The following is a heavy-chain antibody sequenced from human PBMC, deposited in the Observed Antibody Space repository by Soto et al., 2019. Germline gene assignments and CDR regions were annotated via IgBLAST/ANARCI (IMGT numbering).Heavy chain of an antibody. J-gene: IGHJ4*02. Sequence: CKGSGYSFTSYWIGWVRQMPGKGLEWMGIIYPGDSDTRYSPSFQGQVTISADKSISTAYLQWSSLKTEDTAVYYCATEVVAGRYFDYWGQGTLVTVSS. CDR1: GYSFTSYW. D-gene: IGHD2-21*01. V-gene: IGHV5-51*01. CDR3: ATEVVAGRYFDY. CDR2: IYPGDSDT.